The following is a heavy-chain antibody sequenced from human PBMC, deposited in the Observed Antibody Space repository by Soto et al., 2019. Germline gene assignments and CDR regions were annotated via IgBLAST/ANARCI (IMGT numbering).Heavy chain of an antibody. D-gene: IGHD2-2*01. J-gene: IGHJ4*02. CDR1: GGSISSYY. Sequence: TSETLSLTCTVSGGSISSYYWSWIRQPPGKGLEWIGYIYYSGSTNYNPSLKSRVTISVDTSKNQFSLKLSSVTAADTAVYYCARQGDIVVVPAAHFDYWGQGTLVTVSS. CDR2: IYYSGST. V-gene: IGHV4-59*08. CDR3: ARQGDIVVVPAAHFDY.